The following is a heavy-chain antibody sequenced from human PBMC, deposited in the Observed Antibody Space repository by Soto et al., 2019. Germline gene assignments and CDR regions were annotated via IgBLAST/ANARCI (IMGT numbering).Heavy chain of an antibody. CDR1: GGSISSSDYQ. Sequence: PSETLSLTCAVSGGSISSSDYQWAWIRQPPGKGLEWIGRIHYSGTTSYNPSLKSRVTVSVDTSKNQFSLRLSSVTAADTAVYYCARPATSGSYYYWGQGTLVTVSS. CDR3: ARPATSGSYYY. D-gene: IGHD1-26*01. CDR2: IHYSGTT. V-gene: IGHV4-39*01. J-gene: IGHJ4*02.